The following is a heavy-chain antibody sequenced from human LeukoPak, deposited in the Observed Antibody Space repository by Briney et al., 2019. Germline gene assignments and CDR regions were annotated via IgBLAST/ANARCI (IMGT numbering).Heavy chain of an antibody. D-gene: IGHD3-22*01. V-gene: IGHV4-30-2*01. Sequence: SETLSLTCDVSGGSISSGGYSWSWIRQPPGKGLEWIGYIYHSGSTYYNPSLKSRVTISVDRSKNQFSLKLSSVTAADTAVYYCARGPYYYDSSGYYSLFWFDPWGQGTLVTVSS. CDR1: GGSISSGGYS. CDR2: IYHSGST. J-gene: IGHJ5*02. CDR3: ARGPYYYDSSGYYSLFWFDP.